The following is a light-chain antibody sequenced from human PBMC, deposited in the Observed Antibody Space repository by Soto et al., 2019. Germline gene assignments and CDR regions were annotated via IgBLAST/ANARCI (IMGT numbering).Light chain of an antibody. CDR1: QSISTY. J-gene: IGKJ4*01. CDR2: AAS. V-gene: IGKV1-39*01. CDR3: QQRYTAPLT. Sequence: IKMTQYPSSLSASVGDRVTITCRASQSISTYLNWYQPKPGKAPNLLIFAASTLQSGVPSRLSVSGSGTDFTITIRSLQPEEGATYDGQQRYTAPLTFGGGTKVDIK.